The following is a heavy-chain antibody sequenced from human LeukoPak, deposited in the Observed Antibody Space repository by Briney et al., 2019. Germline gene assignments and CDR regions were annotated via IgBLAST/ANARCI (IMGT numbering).Heavy chain of an antibody. CDR3: ARLDHTYTVTHY. CDR1: GYSISSGYY. D-gene: IGHD4-17*01. Sequence: SETLSLTCTVSGYSISSGYYWGWIRQPPGKGLEWIGSIYHSGSTNYNPSLKSRVTISVDTSKNQFSLKLSSVTAADTAVYYCARLDHTYTVTHYCGQGTLVTVSS. CDR2: IYHSGST. V-gene: IGHV4-38-2*02. J-gene: IGHJ4*02.